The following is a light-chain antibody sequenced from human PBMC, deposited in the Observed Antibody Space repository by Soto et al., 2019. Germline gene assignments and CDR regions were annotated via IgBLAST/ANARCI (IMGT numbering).Light chain of an antibody. J-gene: IGLJ1*01. CDR2: EVR. CDR3: SSYTSSSTLV. Sequence: QSALTQPASVSGSPGQSTTISCTGTSSDVGAYNYVSWYQQHPGKAPKLMIYEVRNRPSGVSHRFSGSKSGNTASLTISGLQAEDEADYYCSSYTSSSTLVFGTGTKLTVL. CDR1: SSDVGAYNY. V-gene: IGLV2-14*01.